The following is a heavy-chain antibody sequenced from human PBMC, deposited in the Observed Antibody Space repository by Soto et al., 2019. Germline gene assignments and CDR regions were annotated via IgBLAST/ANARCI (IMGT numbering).Heavy chain of an antibody. V-gene: IGHV4-61*01. Sequence: LSLTCTVSGGSFKSGSYSWSWIRQPPGKGLEWIGYVYHTGRTSYNPSPKSRVSISMDTSKNQFSLNLDSVTAADTAVYFCARDFAYFDSWGQGTLVTVSS. J-gene: IGHJ4*02. CDR3: ARDFAYFDS. CDR1: GGSFKSGSYS. D-gene: IGHD3-3*01. CDR2: VYHTGRT.